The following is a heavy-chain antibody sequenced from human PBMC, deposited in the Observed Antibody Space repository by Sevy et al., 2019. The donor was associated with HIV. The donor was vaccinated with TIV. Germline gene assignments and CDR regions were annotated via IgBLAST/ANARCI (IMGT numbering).Heavy chain of an antibody. V-gene: IGHV1-2*02. CDR2: INPNSGDT. CDR3: ASPGGYRYGSLLDY. Sequence: ASVKVSCKASGYTFTGYFIHWVRQAPGQGLEWMGWINPNSGDTNYAQKFQGRVTVTRETSINTAYMELSRLRSDDTAVYYCASPGGYRYGSLLDYWGQGTLVTVSS. CDR1: GYTFTGYF. J-gene: IGHJ4*02. D-gene: IGHD5-18*01.